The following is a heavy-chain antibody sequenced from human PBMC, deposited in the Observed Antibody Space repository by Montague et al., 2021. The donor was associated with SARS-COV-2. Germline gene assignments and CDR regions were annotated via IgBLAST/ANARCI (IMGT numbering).Heavy chain of an antibody. Sequence: SETLSLTCTVSGGSISSFYWSWFRQPPGKGLEWIGYISDSGSTNYNPSLTSRVTTSVDTSKNQFSLQVNSVTAADTAVYYCARHYSATLPAVYWGQGTLVTVSS. CDR1: GGSISSFY. D-gene: IGHD4-11*01. V-gene: IGHV4-59*08. CDR3: ARHYSATLPAVY. CDR2: ISDSGST. J-gene: IGHJ4*02.